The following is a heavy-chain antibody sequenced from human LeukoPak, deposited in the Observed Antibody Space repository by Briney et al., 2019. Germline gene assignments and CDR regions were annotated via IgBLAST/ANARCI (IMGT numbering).Heavy chain of an antibody. CDR1: GYTFTSYD. V-gene: IGHV1-8*01. Sequence: GASVKVSCKASGYTFTSYDINWVRQATGQGLEWMGWVNPNSGNTGYAQKFQGRVTMTRNTSISTAYMELSSLRSEDTAVYYCARARKYCSSTSCYHNWFDPWGQGTLVTVSS. J-gene: IGHJ5*02. CDR2: VNPNSGNT. CDR3: ARARKYCSSTSCYHNWFDP. D-gene: IGHD2-2*01.